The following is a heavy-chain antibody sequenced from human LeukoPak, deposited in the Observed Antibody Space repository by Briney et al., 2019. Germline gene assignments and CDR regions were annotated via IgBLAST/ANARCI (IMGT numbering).Heavy chain of an antibody. Sequence: PGGSLRLSCAASGFNFGDAAMTGFRQVPGKGLQWVSLISSSGPNTYYADSVKGRFALSRDNSKNTLDLQMNSLRADDTAVYYCVKDIQCSYWGQGTPVIVSS. CDR3: VKDIQCSY. J-gene: IGHJ4*02. D-gene: IGHD2-21*01. CDR2: ISSSGPNT. CDR1: GFNFGDAA. V-gene: IGHV3-23*01.